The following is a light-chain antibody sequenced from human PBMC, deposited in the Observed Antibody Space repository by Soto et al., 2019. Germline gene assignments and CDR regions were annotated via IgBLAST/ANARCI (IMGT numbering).Light chain of an antibody. CDR2: DAS. CDR3: QQSNNWPYT. CDR1: QSVSDN. V-gene: IGKV3D-15*01. Sequence: EVVMTQSPATLSVSPGERVTLSCRASQSVSDNLAWYQQKPGQAPRLLIYDASTRATGIPARFSGSGSGTEFTLTISSLQSEDFAVYYCQQSNNWPYTFGQGTKLDIK. J-gene: IGKJ2*01.